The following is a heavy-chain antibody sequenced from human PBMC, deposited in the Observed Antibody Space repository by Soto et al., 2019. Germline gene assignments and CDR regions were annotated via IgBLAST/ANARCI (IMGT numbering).Heavy chain of an antibody. CDR2: ISTYNGTT. J-gene: IGHJ6*02. D-gene: IGHD2-15*01. Sequence: ASVKVSCKASGGTFSSYAISWVQQAPGQGLEWMGWISTYNGTTNYAQKLQGRVTMTADTSTSTAYMELSTLRSDDTAVYYCATTVAANYYYYGMDVWGQGTTVTVSS. CDR3: ATTVAANYYYYGMDV. V-gene: IGHV1-18*01. CDR1: GGTFSSYA.